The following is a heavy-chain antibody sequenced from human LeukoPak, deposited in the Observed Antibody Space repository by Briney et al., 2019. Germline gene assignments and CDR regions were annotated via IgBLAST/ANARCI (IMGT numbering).Heavy chain of an antibody. Sequence: PSETLSLTCTVSGGSISSGGYYWSWIRQHPGKGLEWIGYIYYSGSTYYNPSLKSRVTISVDTSKNQFSLKLSSVTAADTAVYYCARGHSSSSSMGDAFDIWGQGTMVTVSS. CDR1: GGSISSGGYY. D-gene: IGHD6-6*01. J-gene: IGHJ3*02. CDR2: IYYSGST. CDR3: ARGHSSSSSMGDAFDI. V-gene: IGHV4-31*03.